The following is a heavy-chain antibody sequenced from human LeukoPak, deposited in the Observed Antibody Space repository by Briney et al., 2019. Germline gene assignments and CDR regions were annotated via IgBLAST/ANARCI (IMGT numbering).Heavy chain of an antibody. CDR3: ANLSIDY. CDR2: IPDSGNT. CDR1: GYSISSGYY. V-gene: IGHV4-38-2*02. J-gene: IGHJ4*02. Sequence: SETLSLTCTVSGYSISSGYYWGWIRQPPGKGLEWIGSIPDSGNTYYNPSLKSRVTISVDTSKKQLSLKLNSVTAADTAVYYCANLSIDYWGQGILVTVSS. D-gene: IGHD3-16*02.